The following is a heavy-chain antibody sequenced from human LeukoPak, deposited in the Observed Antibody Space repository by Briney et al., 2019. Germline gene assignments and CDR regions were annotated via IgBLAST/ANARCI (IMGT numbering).Heavy chain of an antibody. D-gene: IGHD1-7*01. CDR1: GFTFSSYE. CDR3: ARVGETTPAFDY. V-gene: IGHV3-48*03. Sequence: GGSLRLSCAASGFTFSSYEMNWVRQAPGKGLEWVSYISSSGSTIYYADSVKGRFTISRDNAKNSLYLQMNSLRAEDTAVYYCARVGETTPAFDYWGQGTLVTVPS. CDR2: ISSSGSTI. J-gene: IGHJ4*02.